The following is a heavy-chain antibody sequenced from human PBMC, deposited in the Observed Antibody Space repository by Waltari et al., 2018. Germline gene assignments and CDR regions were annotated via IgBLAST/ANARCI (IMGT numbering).Heavy chain of an antibody. J-gene: IGHJ6*04. D-gene: IGHD3-10*01. CDR3: ARENYYGSGTYPMDV. Sequence: VQLVDPGGGSVQPGGSLWLPCSASASTFGSERMNWVRQTPGKGLEWVSYISSSSTTIYYADSVKGRFTISRDNAKNSLYLQMNSLRDEDTAVYYCARENYYGSGTYPMDVWGKGTTVTVSS. V-gene: IGHV3-48*02. CDR1: ASTFGSER. CDR2: ISSSSTTI.